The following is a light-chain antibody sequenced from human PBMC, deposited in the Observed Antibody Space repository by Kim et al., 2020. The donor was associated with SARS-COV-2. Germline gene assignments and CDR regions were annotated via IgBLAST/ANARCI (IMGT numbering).Light chain of an antibody. J-gene: IGLJ3*02. Sequence: QSALTQPRSVSGSPGQSVTISCTGTSSDVGGSGSVSWYQHHPGKAPKLIIYDVTKRPSGVPDRFSGAKSGNTASLTISGLQAEDEADYYCCSYTVTWVFGGGTQLTVL. CDR1: SSDVGGSGS. CDR3: CSYTVTWV. V-gene: IGLV2-11*01. CDR2: DVT.